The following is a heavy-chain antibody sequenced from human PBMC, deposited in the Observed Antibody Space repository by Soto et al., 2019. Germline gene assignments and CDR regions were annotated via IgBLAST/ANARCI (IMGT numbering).Heavy chain of an antibody. J-gene: IGHJ6*02. D-gene: IGHD6-13*01. CDR2: ISYDGSNK. CDR1: GFTFSSYG. V-gene: IGHV3-30*18. Sequence: PGGSLRLSCAASGFTFSSYGMHWVRQAPGKGLEWVAVISYDGSNKYYADSVKGRFTISRDNSKNTLYLQMNSLRAEDTAVYYCAKGVSSSLYGYGMDVWGQGTTVTVSS. CDR3: AKGVSSSLYGYGMDV.